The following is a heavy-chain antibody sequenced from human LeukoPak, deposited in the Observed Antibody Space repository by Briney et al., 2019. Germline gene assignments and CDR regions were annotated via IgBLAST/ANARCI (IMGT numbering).Heavy chain of an antibody. CDR3: AREDIAVDRGEDYFDY. CDR1: GFTFSDYY. J-gene: IGHJ4*02. V-gene: IGHV3-11*04. CDR2: ISSSGSTI. Sequence: GGSLRLSCAASGFTFSDYYMSWVRQAPGKGREWVSYISSSGSTIYYADSVKGRFTISRDDSKSTLYLQMNSLRAEDTAVYYCAREDIAVDRGEDYFDYWGQGTLVTVSS. D-gene: IGHD6-19*01.